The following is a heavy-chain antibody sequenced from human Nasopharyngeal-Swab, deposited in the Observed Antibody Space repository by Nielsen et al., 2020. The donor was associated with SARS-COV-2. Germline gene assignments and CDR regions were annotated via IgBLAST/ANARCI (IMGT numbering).Heavy chain of an antibody. CDR2: INPIDGST. J-gene: IGHJ6*02. Sequence: WVRQAPGQGLEWMGIINPIDGSTSYAQKFEGRVTMTRVTSTSTVYMELNSLRSEDTAVYYCARVLPFRITGTSGMDVWGQGTTVTVSS. D-gene: IGHD1-7*01. V-gene: IGHV1-46*01. CDR3: ARVLPFRITGTSGMDV.